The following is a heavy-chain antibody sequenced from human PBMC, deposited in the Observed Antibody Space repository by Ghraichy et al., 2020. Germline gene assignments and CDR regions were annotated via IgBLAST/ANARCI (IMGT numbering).Heavy chain of an antibody. D-gene: IGHD6-19*01. J-gene: IGHJ2*01. V-gene: IGHV3-23*01. CDR2: ISGNGGST. CDR3: AKDRVWSNSDWHSYWYFDL. Sequence: GGSLRLSCAASGFTFSSNAMSWVRQAPGKGLEWVSAISGNGGSTYYADSVKGRFTISRDNSKNTLYLQMNSLRAEDTAVYYCAKDRVWSNSDWHSYWYFDLWGRGTLVTVSS. CDR1: GFTFSSNA.